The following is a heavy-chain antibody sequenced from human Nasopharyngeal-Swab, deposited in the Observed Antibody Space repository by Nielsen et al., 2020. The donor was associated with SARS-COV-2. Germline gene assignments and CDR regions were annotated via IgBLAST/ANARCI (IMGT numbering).Heavy chain of an antibody. Sequence: GESLKISCAASGVTFSSYSMNWVRQAPGKGLEWVSYISTSSSTIYYADSVKGRFTISRDNAKNSLYLQMNSLRDEDTAVYYCARDLLAVAGNYYYYYGMDVWGQGTTVTVSS. J-gene: IGHJ6*02. CDR3: ARDLLAVAGNYYYYYGMDV. D-gene: IGHD6-19*01. CDR2: ISTSSSTI. CDR1: GVTFSSYS. V-gene: IGHV3-48*02.